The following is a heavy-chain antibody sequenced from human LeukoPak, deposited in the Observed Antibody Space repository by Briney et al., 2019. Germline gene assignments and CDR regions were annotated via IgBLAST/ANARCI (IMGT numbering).Heavy chain of an antibody. J-gene: IGHJ6*03. CDR1: GFTFSNYG. CDR3: AKDGGNYYDSARNHLMRSYMDV. CDR2: ISYDARSN. Sequence: GGSLRLSCVTSGFTFSNYGMHWVRQVPGKGLEWVAVISYDARSNFQVGSVKGRFTISRDNSKNTLYLQMNSLRAEDTAVYYCAKDGGNYYDSARNHLMRSYMDVWGIGTTVTVSS. V-gene: IGHV3-30*18. D-gene: IGHD3-22*01.